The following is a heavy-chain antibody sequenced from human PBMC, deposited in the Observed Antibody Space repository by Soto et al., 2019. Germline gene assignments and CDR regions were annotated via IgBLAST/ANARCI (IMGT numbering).Heavy chain of an antibody. V-gene: IGHV3-9*01. J-gene: IGHJ5*02. Sequence: GGSLRLSCAASGFTFDDYAMHWVRQAPGKGLEWVSGISWNSGSIGYADSVKGRFTISRDNAKNSLYLQMNSLRAEDTALYYCAKDSGYDPSPTNRFDPWGQGTLVTVSS. CDR2: ISWNSGSI. CDR1: GFTFDDYA. D-gene: IGHD5-12*01. CDR3: AKDSGYDPSPTNRFDP.